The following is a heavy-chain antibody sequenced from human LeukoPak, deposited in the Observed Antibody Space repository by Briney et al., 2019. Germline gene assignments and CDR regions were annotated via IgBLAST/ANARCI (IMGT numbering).Heavy chain of an antibody. D-gene: IGHD2-15*01. CDR2: INPNSGGT. J-gene: IGHJ6*03. V-gene: IGHV1-2*02. CDR1: GYTFTGYY. Sequence: VASVKVSCKASGYTFTGYYMHWVRQAPGQGLEWMGWINPNSGGTNYAQKFQGRVTMTRDTSISTAYMELSRLRSDDTAVYYCARSYCSGGSCLGYYYYYYMDVWGKGTTVTVSS. CDR3: ARSYCSGGSCLGYYYYYYMDV.